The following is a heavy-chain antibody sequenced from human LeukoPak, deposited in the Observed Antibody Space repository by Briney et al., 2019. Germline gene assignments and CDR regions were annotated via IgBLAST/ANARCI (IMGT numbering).Heavy chain of an antibody. CDR1: GGSINNSY. CDR3: ARDLGLGIEVWYFDL. D-gene: IGHD3-16*01. CDR2: IYYSGTT. V-gene: IGHV4-59*01. J-gene: IGHJ2*01. Sequence: SETLSLTCTVSGGSINNSYWSWIRQPPGKGLEWTGYIYYSGTTNYNPSLKSRVTISVDTSKNQFSLKLSSVTAADTAVYYCARDLGLGIEVWYFDLWGRGTLVTVSS.